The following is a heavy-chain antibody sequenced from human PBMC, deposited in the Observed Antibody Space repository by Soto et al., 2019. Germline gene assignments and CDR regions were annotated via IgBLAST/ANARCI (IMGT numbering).Heavy chain of an antibody. V-gene: IGHV3-15*07. CDR3: TTLSITIFGVVLMDV. Sequence: GGSLRLSCAASGLPFSNAWMNWVRQAPGKGLEWVGRIKSKTDGGTTDYAAPVKGRFTISRDDSKNTLYLQMNSLKTEDTAVYYCTTLSITIFGVVLMDVWGQGTTVTVSS. CDR2: IKSKTDGGTT. J-gene: IGHJ6*02. CDR1: GLPFSNAW. D-gene: IGHD3-3*01.